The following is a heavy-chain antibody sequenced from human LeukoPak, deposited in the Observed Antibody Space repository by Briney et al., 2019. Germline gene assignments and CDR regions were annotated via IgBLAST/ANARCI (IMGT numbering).Heavy chain of an antibody. CDR3: ARDVRQGSGWSTSLYYYYGMDV. CDR2: ISAYNGNT. D-gene: IGHD6-19*01. V-gene: IGHV1-18*04. Sequence: ASVKVSCKASGYTFTGYYMHWVRQAPGQGLEWMGWISAYNGNTNYAQKLQGRVTMTTDTSTSTAYMELRSLRSDDTAVYYCARDVRQGSGWSTSLYYYYGMDVWGQGTTVTVSS. J-gene: IGHJ6*02. CDR1: GYTFTGYY.